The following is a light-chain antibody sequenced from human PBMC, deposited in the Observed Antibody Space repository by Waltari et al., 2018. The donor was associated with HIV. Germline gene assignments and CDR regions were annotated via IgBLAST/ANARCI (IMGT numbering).Light chain of an antibody. Sequence: QSVVTQPPSASGTPGHRVTISCSGSSSNIGSNSVSWYQQLPGTAPKLLIYRTNQRSSGVPDRLSGSKSGTSASLAISGLRPEDEAEYYCAAWDDSLSGWVFGGGTKLTVL. CDR3: AAWDDSLSGWV. CDR2: RTN. J-gene: IGLJ3*02. V-gene: IGLV1-47*01. CDR1: SSNIGSNS.